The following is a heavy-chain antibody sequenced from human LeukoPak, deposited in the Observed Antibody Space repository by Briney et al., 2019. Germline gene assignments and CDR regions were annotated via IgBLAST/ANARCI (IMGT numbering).Heavy chain of an antibody. Sequence: GASVKVSCKASGGTFSSYAISWVRQAPGQGLEWMGGIIPIFGTANYAQKFQGRVTITADKSTSTAYMELSSLRSEDTAVYYCARDGVLYCTNGVCYPKWNWFDPWGQGTLVTVSS. CDR2: IIPIFGTA. CDR1: GGTFSSYA. D-gene: IGHD2-8*01. J-gene: IGHJ5*02. CDR3: ARDGVLYCTNGVCYPKWNWFDP. V-gene: IGHV1-69*06.